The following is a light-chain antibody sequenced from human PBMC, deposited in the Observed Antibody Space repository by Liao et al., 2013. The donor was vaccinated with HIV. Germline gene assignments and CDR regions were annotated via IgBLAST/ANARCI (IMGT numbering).Light chain of an antibody. J-gene: IGLJ3*02. CDR1: SVGSKS. V-gene: IGLV3-21*04. Sequence: SYVLTQPSSLSVAPGKTARMTCGGNSVGSKSVHWYQHQPGRAPVVVIFYDTDRPSGIPERFSGSNSGNTATLTISRVEAGDEADYYCQVWDSSSDHWVFGGGTKLTVL. CDR3: QVWDSSSDHWV. CDR2: YDT.